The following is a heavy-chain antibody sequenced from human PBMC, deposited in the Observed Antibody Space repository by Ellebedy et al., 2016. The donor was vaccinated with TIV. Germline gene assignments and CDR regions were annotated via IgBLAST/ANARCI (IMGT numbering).Heavy chain of an antibody. Sequence: SETLSLTCTVSGGSLSNYPYYWGWIRQSPGKGLEWIGTVYYRGNTYYNPSLKSRVTISVDTSMNRLSLDLNSVTATDTAVYYCARNVLIFTFDKWYSDLWGRGTLVTVSS. CDR1: GGSLSNYPYY. D-gene: IGHD3/OR15-3a*01. CDR2: VYYRGNT. CDR3: ARNVLIFTFDKWYSDL. J-gene: IGHJ2*01. V-gene: IGHV4-39*01.